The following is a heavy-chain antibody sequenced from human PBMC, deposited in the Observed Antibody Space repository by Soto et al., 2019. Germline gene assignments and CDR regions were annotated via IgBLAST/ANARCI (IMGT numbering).Heavy chain of an antibody. Sequence: QVQLQESGPGLVKPSETLSLTCTVSGASITTYYWSWVRQPPGKGLEWIGYIHDSGSTYYNPSLKIRVTLSLDTSRNQLFLQLNSVTAADTAMYYCARESAGSHKNNWFDPWGQGTLVTVSS. CDR1: GASITTYY. CDR3: ARESAGSHKNNWFDP. V-gene: IGHV4-59*01. J-gene: IGHJ5*02. D-gene: IGHD3-10*01. CDR2: IHDSGST.